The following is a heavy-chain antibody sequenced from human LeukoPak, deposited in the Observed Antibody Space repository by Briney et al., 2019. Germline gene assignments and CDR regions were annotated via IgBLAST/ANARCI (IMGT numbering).Heavy chain of an antibody. J-gene: IGHJ4*02. CDR2: INHSGST. V-gene: IGHV4-34*01. Sequence: PSETLSLTCAVYGGSFSGYYWSWIRQLPGKGLEWIGEINHSGSTNYNPSLKSRVTISVDTSKNQFSLKLSSVTAADTAVYYGARGPSYYYGSGSYYLYWGQGTLVTVSS. CDR3: ARGPSYYYGSGSYYLY. CDR1: GGSFSGYY. D-gene: IGHD3-10*01.